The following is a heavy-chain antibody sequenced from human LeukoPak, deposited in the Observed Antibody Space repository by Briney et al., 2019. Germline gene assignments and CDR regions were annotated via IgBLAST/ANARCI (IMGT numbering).Heavy chain of an antibody. Sequence: GXXLRLSCADSGFTFDDYTMQWVRQARGKGLEWVSLIICDCRSTYYAASVNARFTISRDNSKNSLYLQMNSLRTEDTALYYCAKGPFGVGYYFDYWGQGTLVTVSS. CDR3: AKGPFGVGYYFDY. CDR2: IICDCRST. CDR1: GFTFDDYT. J-gene: IGHJ4*02. V-gene: IGHV3-43*01. D-gene: IGHD3-3*01.